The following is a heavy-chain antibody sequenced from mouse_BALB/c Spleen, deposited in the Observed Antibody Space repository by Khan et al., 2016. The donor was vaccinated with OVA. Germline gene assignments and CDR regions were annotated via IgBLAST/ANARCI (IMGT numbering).Heavy chain of an antibody. CDR1: GKTSTNYI. CDR2: INPKKEGA. V-gene: IGHV1S136*01. D-gene: IGHD1-1*01. J-gene: IGHJ3*01. CDR3: ARDYGSSFWFAY. Sequence: IQLVQSGPELVKPGASGKISGKASGKTSTNYIIHGVKKKPGQGLEWIGYINPKKEGAKYNEKFKGKAKRTPDKSSSKAYMELSGLTSEDSAVYYCARDYGSSFWFAYWGQGTLVTVSA.